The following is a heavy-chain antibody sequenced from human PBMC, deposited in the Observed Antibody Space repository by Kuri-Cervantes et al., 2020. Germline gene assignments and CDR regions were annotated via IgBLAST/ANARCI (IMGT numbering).Heavy chain of an antibody. D-gene: IGHD7-27*01. CDR2: IQYDGSNS. CDR1: GFTFSGAW. J-gene: IGHJ4*02. V-gene: IGHV3-30*02. Sequence: GGSLRLSCAASGFTFSGAWMSWVRQAPGKGLEWVAFIQYDGSNSYYADSVKGRFTISRDNSKNTLYLQMSSLRAEDTAVFYCAKDHTNWGAVPLGFDYWGQGALVTVSS. CDR3: AKDHTNWGAVPLGFDY.